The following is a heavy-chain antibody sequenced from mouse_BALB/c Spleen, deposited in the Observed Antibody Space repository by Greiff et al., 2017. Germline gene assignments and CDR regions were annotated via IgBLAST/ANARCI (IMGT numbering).Heavy chain of an antibody. D-gene: IGHD2-1*01. Sequence: QVQLQQSGAELAKPGASVKMSCKASGYTFTSYWMHWVKQRPGQGLEWIGYINPSTGYTEYNQKFKDKATLTADKSSSTAYMQLSSLTSEDSAVYYCARRAIYYGNLMDYWGQGTSVTVSS. J-gene: IGHJ4*01. V-gene: IGHV1-7*01. CDR1: GYTFTSYW. CDR2: INPSTGYT. CDR3: ARRAIYYGNLMDY.